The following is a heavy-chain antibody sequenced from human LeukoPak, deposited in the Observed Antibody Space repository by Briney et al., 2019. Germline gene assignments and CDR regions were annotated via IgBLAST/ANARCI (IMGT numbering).Heavy chain of an antibody. D-gene: IGHD2-2*01. Sequence: ASVKVSCKASGYTFTGYYMHWVRQAPGQGLEWMGWINPNSGGTNYAQKFQGRVTMTRDTSISTAYMELSRLRSDDTAVYYCARGGYCSSTSCYHDWFDPWGQGTLVTASS. CDR3: ARGGYCSSTSCYHDWFDP. CDR2: INPNSGGT. CDR1: GYTFTGYY. J-gene: IGHJ5*02. V-gene: IGHV1-2*02.